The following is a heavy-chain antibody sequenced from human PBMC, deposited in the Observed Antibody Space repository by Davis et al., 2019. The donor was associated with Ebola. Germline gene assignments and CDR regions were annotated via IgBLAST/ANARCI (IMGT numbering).Heavy chain of an antibody. D-gene: IGHD2-8*02. V-gene: IGHV3-30*02. J-gene: IGHJ6*04. CDR1: GFTFNIFD. CDR2: VRSHGSDD. Sequence: GESLKISCAASGFTFNIFDMHWVRQAPGRGLEWVAFVRSHGSDDHYADSVKGRFTISRDNSKNTLYLQMNSLRAEDTAVYYCAKGLVRQDYYYGMDVWGKGTTVTVSS. CDR3: AKGLVRQDYYYGMDV.